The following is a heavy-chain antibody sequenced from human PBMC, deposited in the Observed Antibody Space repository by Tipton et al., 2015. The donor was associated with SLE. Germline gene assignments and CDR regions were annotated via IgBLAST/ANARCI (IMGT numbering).Heavy chain of an antibody. J-gene: IGHJ4*02. CDR3: AASLVATIIPIDY. CDR2: ITGSGGSK. V-gene: IGHV3-23*01. Sequence: SLRLSCAASGFTFSSYAMSWVRQAPGKGLEWVSVITGSGGSKYYADSVKGRFTISRDNSKNTLYLQMNSLRAEDTAVYYCAASLVATIIPIDYWGQGTLVTVSS. D-gene: IGHD5-12*01. CDR1: GFTFSSYA.